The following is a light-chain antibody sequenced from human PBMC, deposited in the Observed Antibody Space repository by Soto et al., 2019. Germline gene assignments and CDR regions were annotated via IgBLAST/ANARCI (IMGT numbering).Light chain of an antibody. CDR3: QQFINLPPT. J-gene: IGKJ4*01. V-gene: IGKV1-33*01. Sequence: DIQMTQSPSSLSASVGDSVTIDCQASQDVSNYLNWYQQKPGKAPKLLIYDASNLETGVPSRFSGSGSGTHFTFTIKSLQPEDIATYYCQQFINLPPTFGGGTKVEIK. CDR1: QDVSNY. CDR2: DAS.